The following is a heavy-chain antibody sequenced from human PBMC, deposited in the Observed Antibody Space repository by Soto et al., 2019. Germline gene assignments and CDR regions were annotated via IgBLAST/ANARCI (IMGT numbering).Heavy chain of an antibody. CDR2: ISGDGKTA. CDR1: GFTFSNYA. V-gene: IGHV3-23*01. Sequence: GSLRLSCAVSGFTFSNYALSWVRQAPGKGLECVASISGDGKTAYYSASVNGRFTISRDNSKSTLSLQMNSLRVEDTAVYYCARSGPYYSDYWGRGTLVTVSS. CDR3: ARSGPYYSDY. D-gene: IGHD5-12*01. J-gene: IGHJ4*02.